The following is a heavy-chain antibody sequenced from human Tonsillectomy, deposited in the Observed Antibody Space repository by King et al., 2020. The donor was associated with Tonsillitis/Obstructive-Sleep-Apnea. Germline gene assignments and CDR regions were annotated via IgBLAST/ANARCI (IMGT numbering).Heavy chain of an antibody. J-gene: IGHJ6*03. CDR3: ARGSRHYYDSSGFQNYYYYMDV. V-gene: IGHV1-2*04. CDR2: INPNSGGT. CDR1: GYTFTGYY. D-gene: IGHD3-22*01. Sequence: QLVQSGAEVKKPGASVKVSCKASGYTFTGYYMHWVRQAPGQGLEWMGWINPNSGGTNYAQKFQCWVTMTRDTSISTAYMELSRLRSDDTAVYYCARGSRHYYDSSGFQNYYYYMDVWGKGTTVTVSS.